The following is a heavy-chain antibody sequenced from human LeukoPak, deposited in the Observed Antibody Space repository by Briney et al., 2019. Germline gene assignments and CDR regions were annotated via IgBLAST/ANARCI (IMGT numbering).Heavy chain of an antibody. D-gene: IGHD5-24*01. CDR1: GFTFSSYA. V-gene: IGHV3-23*01. CDR2: ISGTGITT. Sequence: GGSLRLSCTASGFTFSSYAMSWVRQAPGKGLELVSGISGTGITTYYADSVKGRFTISRDNSKNTLYLQMNSLRAEDTAVYYCAKVKMATSGAFDYWGQGTLVTVSS. J-gene: IGHJ4*02. CDR3: AKVKMATSGAFDY.